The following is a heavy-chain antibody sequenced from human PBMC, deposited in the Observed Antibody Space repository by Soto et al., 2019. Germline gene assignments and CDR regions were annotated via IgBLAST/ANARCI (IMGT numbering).Heavy chain of an antibody. V-gene: IGHV3-7*01. D-gene: IGHD2-15*01. CDR1: GFTFSGYY. J-gene: IGHJ4*02. CDR2: IKQDGREK. Sequence: EVQLVESGGGLVQPGGSLRLSCAASGFTFSGYYMTWVRQSPGRGLEGVGNIKQDGREKYYVDSLKGRFTISRDNAKKSLYLQMNSLRVEDTAVYYCARGRSDDYFDYWGQGTLVTVSS. CDR3: ARGRSDDYFDY.